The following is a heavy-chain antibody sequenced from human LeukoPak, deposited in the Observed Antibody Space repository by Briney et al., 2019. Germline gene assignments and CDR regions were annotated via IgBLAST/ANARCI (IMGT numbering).Heavy chain of an antibody. CDR3: ARVPKTQYSSGWFKGIYYYYGMDV. J-gene: IGHJ6*02. CDR2: ISSSGSTI. CDR1: GFTVSSNY. V-gene: IGHV3-11*01. D-gene: IGHD6-19*01. Sequence: GGSLRLSCAVSGFTVSSNYMSWIRQAPGKGLEWVSYISSSGSTIYYADSVKGRFTISRDNAKNSLYLQMNSLRAEDTAVYYCARVPKTQYSSGWFKGIYYYYGMDVWGQGTTVTVSS.